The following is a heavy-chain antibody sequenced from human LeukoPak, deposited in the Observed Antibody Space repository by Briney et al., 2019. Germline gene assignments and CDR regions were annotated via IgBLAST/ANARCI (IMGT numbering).Heavy chain of an antibody. J-gene: IGHJ5*02. Sequence: GGSLRLSCAASGFTFSSYEMNWVRQAPGKGLEWVSHISSSGSTIYYADSVTGRFTISRDNAKNSLYLQMNSLRAEDTAVYYCASQAPTMVRGVIEFDPWGQGTLVTVSS. V-gene: IGHV3-48*03. CDR3: ASQAPTMVRGVIEFDP. CDR1: GFTFSSYE. D-gene: IGHD3-10*01. CDR2: ISSSGSTI.